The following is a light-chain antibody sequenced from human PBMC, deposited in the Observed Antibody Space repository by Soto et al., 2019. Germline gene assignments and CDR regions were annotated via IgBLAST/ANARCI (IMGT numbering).Light chain of an antibody. J-gene: IGLJ1*01. V-gene: IGLV2-14*01. CDR3: SSYTTSNTYV. Sequence: QSVLTQPASVSGSPGQSITFSCTGTSSDIGVYNYVSWYQQHPGKAPKLMIYEVNNRPSGVSNRFSGSKSGNTASLTISGLQAEDEDDYYCSSYTTSNTYVFGTGTKV. CDR1: SSDIGVYNY. CDR2: EVN.